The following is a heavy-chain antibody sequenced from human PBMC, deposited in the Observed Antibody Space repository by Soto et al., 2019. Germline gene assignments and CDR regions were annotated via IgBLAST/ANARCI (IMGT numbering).Heavy chain of an antibody. CDR3: ARWNGFGDS. CDR2: FSGGSGAI. D-gene: IGHD1-1*01. J-gene: IGHJ4*02. V-gene: IGHV3-23*01. CDR1: GFSLGPYG. Sequence: QLLQSGGGLVQPGGSLRLSCAFSGFSLGPYGVTWVRQTPEKGLEWVTGFSGGSGAIFYADSVRGRFTISRDSSTAYLQMNNLRPEDTAVYFCARWNGFGDSWGQGSLVTVSS.